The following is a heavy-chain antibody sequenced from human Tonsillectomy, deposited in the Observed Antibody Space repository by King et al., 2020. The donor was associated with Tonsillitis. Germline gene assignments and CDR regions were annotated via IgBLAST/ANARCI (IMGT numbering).Heavy chain of an antibody. CDR2: INPDSGGT. J-gene: IGHJ4*02. CDR1: GYSFTDYS. Sequence: VQLVESGADVKRPGASVKVSCQASGYSFTDYSIHWVRQAPGQGLEWMGRINPDSGGTDYALRFEDRVKMTRDTSSRSAYLELSSLRSDDTAVYFCARDTGGWRTFDFWGQGTLVTVSS. D-gene: IGHD6-19*01. CDR3: ARDTGGWRTFDF. V-gene: IGHV1-2*06.